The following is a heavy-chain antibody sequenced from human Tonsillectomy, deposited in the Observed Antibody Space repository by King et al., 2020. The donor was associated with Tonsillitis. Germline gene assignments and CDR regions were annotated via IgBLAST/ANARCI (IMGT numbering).Heavy chain of an antibody. CDR3: AGVEDIAAGGIYYFDY. J-gene: IGHJ4*02. D-gene: IGHD6-13*01. V-gene: IGHV3-7*03. Sequence: VQLVESGGGLVQPGGSLRLSCAASGFTFSSYWMSWVRQAPGKGLEWVANIKQDGSEKYYVDSVKGRFTISRDNAKNSLYLQMNSLRAEDTAVYYCAGVEDIAAGGIYYFDYWGQGTLVTVSS. CDR1: GFTFSSYW. CDR2: IKQDGSEK.